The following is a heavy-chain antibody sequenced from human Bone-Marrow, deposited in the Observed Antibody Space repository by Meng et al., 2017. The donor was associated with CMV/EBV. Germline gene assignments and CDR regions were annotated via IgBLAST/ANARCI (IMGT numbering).Heavy chain of an antibody. V-gene: IGHV1-69*05. D-gene: IGHD2-21*01. J-gene: IGHJ6*02. Sequence: SVKVSCKASGGTFSSYAISWVRQAPGQGLEWMGGIIPIFGTANYAQKFQGRVTITTDESTSTAYMELSSLRSEDTAVYYCARSCGGDCYSYHYYYYGMDVWGQGTTVTVSS. CDR2: IIPIFGTA. CDR3: ARSCGGDCYSYHYYYYGMDV. CDR1: GGTFSSYA.